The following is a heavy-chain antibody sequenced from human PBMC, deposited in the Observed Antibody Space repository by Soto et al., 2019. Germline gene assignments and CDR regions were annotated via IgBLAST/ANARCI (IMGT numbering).Heavy chain of an antibody. Sequence: VPVKVSCKASGYTFTNYGISWVRQAPGQGLEWMGWINTYNGNTNHAQKLQGRVTMTTDTSTSTAYMELRSLRSDDTAVYYCARGVGSGTYYNQYNWFDPWGQGTLVTVSS. CDR2: INTYNGNT. CDR1: GYTFTNYG. CDR3: ARGVGSGTYYNQYNWFDP. D-gene: IGHD3-10*01. V-gene: IGHV1-18*01. J-gene: IGHJ5*02.